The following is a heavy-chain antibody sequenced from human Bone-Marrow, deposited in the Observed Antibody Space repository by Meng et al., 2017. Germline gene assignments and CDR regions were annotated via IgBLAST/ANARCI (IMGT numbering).Heavy chain of an antibody. CDR2: ISWNSGSI. Sequence: SLKISCAASGFTFDDYAMHWVRQAPGKGLEWVSGISWNSGSIGYADSVKGRFTISRDNAKNSLYLQMNSLRAEDTAVYYCARESIRRLYYGMDVWGQGTTVTVSS. J-gene: IGHJ6*02. CDR3: ARESIRRLYYGMDV. V-gene: IGHV3-9*01. CDR1: GFTFDDYA. D-gene: IGHD6-25*01.